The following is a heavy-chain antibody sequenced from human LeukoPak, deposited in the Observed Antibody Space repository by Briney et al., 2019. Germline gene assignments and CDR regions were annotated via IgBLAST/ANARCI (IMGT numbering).Heavy chain of an antibody. D-gene: IGHD3-22*01. V-gene: IGHV1-18*01. J-gene: IGHJ4*02. Sequence: ASVKVSCKASGYTFTNYAISWVRQAPGQGLEWIGWISTYNGNTNYAQTLQGRVTMTTDTSTSTAYLELRSLRSDDTAVYYCARGPFDSSGREVYYFDSWGQGTLVTVSS. CDR1: GYTFTNYA. CDR2: ISTYNGNT. CDR3: ARGPFDSSGREVYYFDS.